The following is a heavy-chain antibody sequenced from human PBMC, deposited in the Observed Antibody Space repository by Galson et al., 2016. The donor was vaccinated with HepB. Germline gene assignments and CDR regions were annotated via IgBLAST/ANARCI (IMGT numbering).Heavy chain of an antibody. V-gene: IGHV4-31*03. CDR1: GGSVSSGGYY. CDR3: VRGTYDNTDHYWLDP. CDR2: IYHNGGT. Sequence: TLSLTCTVSGGSVSSGGYYWTWIRQHPGKGLEWIGYIYHNGGTYYNPSLKSRVTISIDTSKNQFSLNLRSVTAADTAIYFCVRGTYDNTDHYWLDPWGQGALVTVSS. D-gene: IGHD1-1*01. J-gene: IGHJ5*02.